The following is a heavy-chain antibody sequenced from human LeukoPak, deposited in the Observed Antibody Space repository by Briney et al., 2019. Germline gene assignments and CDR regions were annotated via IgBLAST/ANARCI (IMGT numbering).Heavy chain of an antibody. CDR1: GFTFRRYV. J-gene: IGHJ4*02. CDR3: AKDRVALAGTSLAS. Sequence: GRSLRLSCAASGFTFRRYVMTWVRQAPGKGLEWVSAISGSGDHTYYADSVKGRFTISRDNSKNTLYLQMSSLRAEDTAVYSCAKDRVALAGTSLASWGQGTLVTVSS. D-gene: IGHD6-19*01. CDR2: ISGSGDHT. V-gene: IGHV3-23*01.